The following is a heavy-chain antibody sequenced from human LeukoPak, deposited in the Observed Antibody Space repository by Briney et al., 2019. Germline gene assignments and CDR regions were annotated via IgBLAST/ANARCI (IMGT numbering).Heavy chain of an antibody. Sequence: SETLSLTCTVSGGSISSYYWSWVRQPPGKGREWIGYTYYSGSTNYNPSLKSRVTISVDTSKNQFSLKLSSVTAADTAVYYCARGGDSSWIDYWGQGTLVTVSS. V-gene: IGHV4-59*01. J-gene: IGHJ4*02. CDR1: GGSISSYY. D-gene: IGHD6-19*01. CDR2: TYYSGST. CDR3: ARGGDSSWIDY.